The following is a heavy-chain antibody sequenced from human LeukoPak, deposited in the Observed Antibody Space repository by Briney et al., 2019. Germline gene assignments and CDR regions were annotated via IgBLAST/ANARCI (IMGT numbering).Heavy chain of an antibody. CDR1: GGSISSYY. CDR3: ARLPSGWYSAIDY. J-gene: IGHJ4*02. CDR2: IYYSGST. D-gene: IGHD6-19*01. Sequence: SETLSLTCTVSGGSISSYYWSWIRQPPGKGLEWIGYIYYSGSTNYNPSLKSRVTISVDTSKNQFSLKLSSVTAADTAVYYCARLPSGWYSAIDYWGQGTLVTVSS. V-gene: IGHV4-59*08.